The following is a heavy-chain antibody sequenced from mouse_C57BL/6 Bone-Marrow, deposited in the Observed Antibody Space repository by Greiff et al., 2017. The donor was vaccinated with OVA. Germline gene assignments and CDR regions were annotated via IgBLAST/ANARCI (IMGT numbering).Heavy chain of an antibody. CDR3: ARSYYGNAMDY. CDR1: GYTFTSYG. V-gene: IGHV1-81*01. J-gene: IGHJ4*01. CDR2: IYPRGGNT. D-gene: IGHD1-1*01. Sequence: QVQLQQSGAELARPGASVKLSCKASGYTFTSYGISWVRQRPGQGLEWIGEIYPRGGNTYYNWKFKGKATLTADKSSSTAYMELRSLTSEDSAVYFCARSYYGNAMDYWGQGTSVTVSS.